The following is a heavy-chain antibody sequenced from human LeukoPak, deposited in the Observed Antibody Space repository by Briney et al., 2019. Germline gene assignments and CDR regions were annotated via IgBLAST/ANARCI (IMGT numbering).Heavy chain of an antibody. CDR2: VSGSGDRM. CDR3: AKAAAAPGFDF. V-gene: IGHV3-23*01. Sequence: GSLRLSCAASGFTSSSYALNWVRQAPGKGLEWVATVSGSGDRMYHADSVKGRFTISRDNSKNTIYLQMNSLRAEDTALYYCAKAAAAPGFDFWGQGTLVTVSS. D-gene: IGHD6-13*01. CDR1: GFTSSSYA. J-gene: IGHJ4*02.